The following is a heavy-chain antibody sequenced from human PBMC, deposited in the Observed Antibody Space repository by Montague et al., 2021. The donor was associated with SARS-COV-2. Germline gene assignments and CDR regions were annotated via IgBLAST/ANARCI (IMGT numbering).Heavy chain of an antibody. CDR3: AGTYYAFWRGCINYYYMDV. Sequence: SETLSLTCTVSGGSISSYYWSWIRQPPGKGLEWIGYIYHSGSTNYNPSLKSRVTISVDTSKNQFSLKLSSVTAADTAVYYCAGTYYAFWRGCINYYYMDVWGQGTTVTVSS. CDR1: GGSISSYY. D-gene: IGHD3-3*01. V-gene: IGHV4-59*01. J-gene: IGHJ6*03. CDR2: IYHSGST.